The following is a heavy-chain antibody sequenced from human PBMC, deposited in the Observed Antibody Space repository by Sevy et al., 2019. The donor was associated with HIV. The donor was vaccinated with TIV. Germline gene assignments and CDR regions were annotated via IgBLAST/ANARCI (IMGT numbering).Heavy chain of an antibody. V-gene: IGHV3-30*02. Sequence: GGSLRLSCAASGFTFSSYGMHWVRQAPGKGLEWVAFIRYDGSNKYYADSVKGRFTISKDNSKNTLYLQMNSLRAEDTAVYYCAKPFRIPEGGLFDYWGQGTLVTVSS. CDR3: AKPFRIPEGGLFDY. CDR1: GFTFSSYG. CDR2: IRYDGSNK. J-gene: IGHJ4*02. D-gene: IGHD2-2*02.